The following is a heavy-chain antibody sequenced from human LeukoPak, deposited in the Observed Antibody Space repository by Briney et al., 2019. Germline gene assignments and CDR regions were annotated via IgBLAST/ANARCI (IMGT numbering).Heavy chain of an antibody. CDR2: IYNSGST. Sequence: SETLSLTCTVSGGSISSYYWSWIRQPPGKGLEWIGYIYNSGSTNYNPSLKSRVTISVDTSKNQFSLKLSSVTAADTAVYYCAREVRGVEGDWFDPWGQGTLVTVSS. CDR1: GGSISSYY. J-gene: IGHJ5*02. CDR3: AREVRGVEGDWFDP. V-gene: IGHV4-59*01. D-gene: IGHD5-24*01.